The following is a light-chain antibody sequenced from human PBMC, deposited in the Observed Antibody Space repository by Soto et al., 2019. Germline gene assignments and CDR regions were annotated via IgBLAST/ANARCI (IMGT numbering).Light chain of an antibody. CDR3: QQSGRT. CDR1: QSVTNSR. J-gene: IGKJ2*01. V-gene: IGKV3-20*01. Sequence: EIVLTQSPGTLSLSPGERATLSCRASQSVTNSRLAWYQQKPGQAPKVLIYGGSNRATGIPDRFSGSGSGTDFTLTISRLEPEDFAVYYCQQSGRTFGPGTKLEMK. CDR2: GGS.